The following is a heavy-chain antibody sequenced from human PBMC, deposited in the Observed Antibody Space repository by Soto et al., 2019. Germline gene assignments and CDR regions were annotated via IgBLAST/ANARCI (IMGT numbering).Heavy chain of an antibody. Sequence: SETLSLTCAVSGGSFTSNNWWTWVRQPPGQGLEWIGEIYRTGSTNYNPSLKSRVTISLDKSENQFSLKVTSLTAADTAVYYCASRDPGTSVDYWGQGTLVTVCS. J-gene: IGHJ4*02. V-gene: IGHV4-4*02. CDR3: ASRDPGTSVDY. CDR2: IYRTGST. D-gene: IGHD1-7*01. CDR1: GGSFTSNNW.